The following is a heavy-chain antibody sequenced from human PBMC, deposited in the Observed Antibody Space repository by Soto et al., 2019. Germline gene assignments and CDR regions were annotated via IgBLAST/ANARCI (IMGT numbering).Heavy chain of an antibody. D-gene: IGHD3-9*01. CDR1: GFNFTYNA. CDR2: ISFNGRKK. J-gene: IGHJ2*01. CDR3: ARDWLRRDDILTPSWNFNL. Sequence: QEQLVESGGGVVRPGTSLRLSCAASGFNFTYNAMHWVRQAPGKGLEWVAVISFNGRKKFYARSVKGRFTISRDNSKNTLYLQINNLRPGDTAVYYCARDWLRRDDILTPSWNFNLWGQGTLVTAS. V-gene: IGHV3-30*04.